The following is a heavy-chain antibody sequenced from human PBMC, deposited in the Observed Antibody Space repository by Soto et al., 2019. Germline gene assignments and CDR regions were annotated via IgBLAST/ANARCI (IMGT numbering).Heavy chain of an antibody. Sequence: GASVKVSCKASGYTFTGYYMHWVRQAPGQGLEWMGWINPNSGDTNYAQKLQGRVTMTTDTSTSTAYMELRSLRSDDTAVYYCAREYRWCFDYWGQGTLVTVSS. CDR2: INPNSGDT. CDR1: GYTFTGYY. CDR3: AREYRWCFDY. D-gene: IGHD2-8*02. J-gene: IGHJ4*02. V-gene: IGHV1-2*02.